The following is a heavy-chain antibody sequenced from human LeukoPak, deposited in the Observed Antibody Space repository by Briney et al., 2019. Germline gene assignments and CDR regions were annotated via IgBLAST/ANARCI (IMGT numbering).Heavy chain of an antibody. CDR3: AREGDGDPDAFDT. V-gene: IGHV3-64*01. CDR2: ISSNGGST. J-gene: IGHJ3*02. D-gene: IGHD4-17*01. Sequence: GGSLRLSCAASGFTFSSYAMHWVRQAPGKGLEYVSAISSNGGSTYYANSVKGRFTISRDNSKNTLYLQMGSLRAEDMAVYYCAREGDGDPDAFDTWGQGTMVTVSS. CDR1: GFTFSSYA.